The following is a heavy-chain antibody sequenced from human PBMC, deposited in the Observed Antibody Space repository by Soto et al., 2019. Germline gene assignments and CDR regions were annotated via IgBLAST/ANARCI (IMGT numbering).Heavy chain of an antibody. Sequence: PSETLSLTCTVSGGSISSGGYSWSWIRQPPGKGLEWIGYIYHSGSTHYDPSLKSRVTVSVDRSKNQFSLKLSSVTAADTAVYYCARGGVGDNWFDPWGQGTLVTVSS. CDR3: ARGGVGDNWFDP. J-gene: IGHJ5*02. V-gene: IGHV4-30-2*01. D-gene: IGHD3-3*01. CDR2: IYHSGST. CDR1: GGSISSGGYS.